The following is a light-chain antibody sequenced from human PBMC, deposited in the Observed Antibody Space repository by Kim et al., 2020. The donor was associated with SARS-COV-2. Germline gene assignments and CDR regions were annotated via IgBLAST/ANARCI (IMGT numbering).Light chain of an antibody. Sequence: GQGVTNSCYGSSPNIGSNIVNWCQQLPGTAPQLLIYTNTKRPSGVPDRFSGSKSGTSASLAISGLQSEDEADYYCASWDDRLNGMVFGGGTQRTVL. J-gene: IGLJ3*02. CDR3: ASWDDRLNGMV. CDR2: TNT. CDR1: SPNIGSNI. V-gene: IGLV1-44*01.